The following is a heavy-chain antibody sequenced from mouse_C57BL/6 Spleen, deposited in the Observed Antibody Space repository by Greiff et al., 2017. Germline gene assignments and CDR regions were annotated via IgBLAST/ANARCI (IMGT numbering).Heavy chain of an antibody. J-gene: IGHJ2*01. V-gene: IGHV1-52*01. D-gene: IGHD4-1*01. CDR2: IDPSDSET. CDR1: GYTFTSYW. Sequence: QVQLQQPGTELVKPGASVKLSCKASGYTFTSYWMHWVKQRPIQGLEWIGNIDPSDSETHYNQKFKDKATLTVDKSSSTAYMQLSSLTSEDSAVYYCARSGTNWAFDYWGQGTTLTVSS. CDR3: ARSGTNWAFDY.